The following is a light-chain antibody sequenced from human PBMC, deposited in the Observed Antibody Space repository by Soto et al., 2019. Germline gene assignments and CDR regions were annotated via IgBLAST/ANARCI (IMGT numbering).Light chain of an antibody. CDR1: SSNIGAGYD. CDR3: QSYDSSVSGIQGV. Sequence: QSVLTQPPSVSGAPGQRVTISCTGSSSNIGAGYDVHWYQHLPGTAPKLLIYANNNRPSGVPGRFSGSKSGTSASLAITGLQPEDEADYYCQSYDSSVSGIQGVFGGGTKLTVL. CDR2: ANN. J-gene: IGLJ3*02. V-gene: IGLV1-40*01.